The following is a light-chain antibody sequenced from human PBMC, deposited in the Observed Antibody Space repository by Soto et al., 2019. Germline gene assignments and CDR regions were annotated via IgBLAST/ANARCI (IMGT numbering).Light chain of an antibody. CDR2: DAS. CDR1: QTITTY. J-gene: IGKJ2*01. Sequence: EIQVTQSPSSLYAYVGDRVTIPCRASQTITTYLNWYQQKPGKAPRLLIYDASSLLSGVPSRFSGSGSGTDFTLTIASLQPEDFSTYYCQQSDSTPYTFGQGTKVDI. V-gene: IGKV1-39*01. CDR3: QQSDSTPYT.